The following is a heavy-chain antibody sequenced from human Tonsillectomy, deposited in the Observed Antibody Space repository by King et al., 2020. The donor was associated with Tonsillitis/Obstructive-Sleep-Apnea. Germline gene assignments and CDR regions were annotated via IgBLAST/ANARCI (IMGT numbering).Heavy chain of an antibody. CDR1: GFAFHYYT. CDR3: TRALSTAYLDS. J-gene: IGHJ4*02. Sequence: VQLVESGGGLVKPGGSLRLSCAASGFAFHYYTLEWVRQAPGKGREWVSSIDGTGNHIYYADSVKGRFTVSRDNTKNALYLQMTSLSAEDTALYYCTRALSTAYLDSWGQGTLVTVSS. V-gene: IGHV3-21*01. CDR2: IDGTGNHI.